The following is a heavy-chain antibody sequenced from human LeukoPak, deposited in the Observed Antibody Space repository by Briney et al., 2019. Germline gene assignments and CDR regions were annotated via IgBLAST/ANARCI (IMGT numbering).Heavy chain of an antibody. V-gene: IGHV3-74*01. Sequence: HPGGSLRLSCAASGFSVSVFWMHWVRQAPGKELVWVARINVEGDYIDYAESVRGRFTISRDSAKNTLYLQMNGVRAEDTAVYSCARALTGTYDHWGQGTLVTVSS. D-gene: IGHD3-22*01. CDR3: ARALTGTYDH. CDR1: GFSVSVFW. CDR2: INVEGDYI. J-gene: IGHJ4*02.